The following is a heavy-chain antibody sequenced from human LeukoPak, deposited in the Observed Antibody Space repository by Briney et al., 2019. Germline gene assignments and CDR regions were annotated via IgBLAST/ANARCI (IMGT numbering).Heavy chain of an antibody. Sequence: GSLRLSCTTPGFSFDDFAMSWVRQPAGKVLEWVGFIRRRAYGRAAEYAASVKGRFIICREDSKGIAYLQMNSLKTEDTAVYYCSRNGLGDFDYWGQGSRVIVSP. CDR1: GFSFDDFA. V-gene: IGHV3-49*04. J-gene: IGHJ4*02. CDR2: IRRRAYGRAA. CDR3: SRNGLGDFDY.